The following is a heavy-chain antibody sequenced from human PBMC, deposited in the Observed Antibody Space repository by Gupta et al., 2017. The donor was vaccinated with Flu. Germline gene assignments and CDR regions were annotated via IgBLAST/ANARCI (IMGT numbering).Heavy chain of an antibody. CDR2: IYYSGST. CDR1: GGSISSGGYY. Sequence: QVQLQESGPGLVKPSQTLSLTCTVSGGSISSGGYYWSWIRQHPGKGLEWIGYIYYSGSTYYNPSLKSRVTISVDTSKNQFSLKLSSVTAADTAVYYCARERCSSTSCLKNAFDIWGQGTMVTVSS. CDR3: ARERCSSTSCLKNAFDI. D-gene: IGHD2-2*01. J-gene: IGHJ3*02. V-gene: IGHV4-31*03.